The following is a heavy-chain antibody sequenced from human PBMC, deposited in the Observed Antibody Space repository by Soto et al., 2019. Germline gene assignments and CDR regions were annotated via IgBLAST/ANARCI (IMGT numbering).Heavy chain of an antibody. CDR2: TYYRSKWYY. Sequence: SQTLSLTCAISGYSVSSNGATWNWIRQSPSRGLEWLGRTYYRSKWYYDYAVSVKSRITINPDTSKNQFSLQLKSVTAEDTAVYYCGRAHLGTDRYTLEPFEYWGQGTLVTVSS. V-gene: IGHV6-1*01. CDR1: GYSVSSNGAT. CDR3: GRAHLGTDRYTLEPFEY. D-gene: IGHD1-1*01. J-gene: IGHJ4*02.